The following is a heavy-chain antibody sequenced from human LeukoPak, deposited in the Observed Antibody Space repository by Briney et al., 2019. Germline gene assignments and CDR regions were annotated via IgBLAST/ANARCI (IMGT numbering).Heavy chain of an antibody. V-gene: IGHV3-13*05. CDR2: TDTTGDP. J-gene: IGHJ3*02. CDR1: GFTFDTYD. CDR3: AREAIYSSGWYGAFDI. Sequence: GGSLRLSCVASGFTFDTYDMHWVRQTTGKGLEWVSGTDTTGDPYYPGSVKGRFTISRENAKNSLYLLMNSLRAGDTAVYYCAREAIYSSGWYGAFDIWGHGTMVTVSS. D-gene: IGHD6-19*01.